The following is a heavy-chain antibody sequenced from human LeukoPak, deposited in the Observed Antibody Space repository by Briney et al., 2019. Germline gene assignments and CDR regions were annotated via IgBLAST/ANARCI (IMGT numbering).Heavy chain of an antibody. V-gene: IGHV4-34*01. J-gene: IGHJ4*02. CDR2: INHSGST. D-gene: IGHD3-16*01. CDR3: ARVGSYAFDY. Sequence: SETLSPTCAVYGGSFSGYYWSWIRQPPGKGLEWVGEINHSGSTNYNPSLKSRVTISVDTSKNQFSLKLSSVTAADTAVYYCARVGSYAFDYWGQGTLVTVSS. CDR1: GGSFSGYY.